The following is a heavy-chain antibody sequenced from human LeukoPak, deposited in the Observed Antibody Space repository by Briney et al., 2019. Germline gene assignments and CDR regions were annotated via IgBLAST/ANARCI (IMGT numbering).Heavy chain of an antibody. V-gene: IGHV1-69*05. D-gene: IGHD5-24*01. CDR2: IIPIFGTA. Sequence: SVKVSCKASGGTFSSYAISWVRQAPGQGLEWMGGIIPIFGTANYAQKFQGRVTITTDESTSTAYMELSSLRSEDTAVYYCARDQLHDYYMDVWGKGTTVTVSS. CDR1: GGTFSSYA. J-gene: IGHJ6*03. CDR3: ARDQLHDYYMDV.